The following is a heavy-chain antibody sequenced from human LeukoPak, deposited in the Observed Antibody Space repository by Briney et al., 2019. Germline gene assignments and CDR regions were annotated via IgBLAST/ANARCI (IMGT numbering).Heavy chain of an antibody. CDR2: IYYAGST. J-gene: IGHJ4*02. D-gene: IGHD6-19*01. V-gene: IGHV4-59*01. CDR1: GGSISSYY. Sequence: SETLSLTCGVSGGSISSYYWAWIRQAPGKGLEWIGYIYYAGSTNYNPSLKSRVTMSVDMSRNQFSLRMTSVTAADTAIYYCARDRIAVVGTLDYWGQGTLVTVSS. CDR3: ARDRIAVVGTLDY.